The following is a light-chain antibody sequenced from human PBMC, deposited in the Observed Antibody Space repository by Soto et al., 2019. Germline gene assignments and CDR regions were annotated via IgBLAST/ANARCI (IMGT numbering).Light chain of an antibody. CDR2: GAS. V-gene: IGKV3-15*01. CDR3: QQYNNWPRDT. Sequence: IVMTQSPATLSVSPGERATLSCRASQSVSSNLAWYQQKPGQAPRLLIYGASTRATGIPARFSGSGSGTDFTLTISSLQSEDFAVYYCQQYNNWPRDTFGQRTKLEI. J-gene: IGKJ2*01. CDR1: QSVSSN.